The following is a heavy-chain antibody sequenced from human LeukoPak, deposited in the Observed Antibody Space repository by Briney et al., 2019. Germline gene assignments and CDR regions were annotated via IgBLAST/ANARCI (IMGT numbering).Heavy chain of an antibody. CDR2: ISAYNGNT. J-gene: IGHJ4*02. V-gene: IGHV1-18*01. D-gene: IGHD3-10*01. CDR3: ARDALVRGVPDY. CDR1: GYTFTSYG. Sequence: GASVKISCKATGYTFTSYGISWVRQAPGQGLEWMGWISAYNGNTNYAQKLQGRVTMTTDTSTSTAYMELRSLRSDDTAVYYCARDALVRGVPDYWGQGTLVTVSS.